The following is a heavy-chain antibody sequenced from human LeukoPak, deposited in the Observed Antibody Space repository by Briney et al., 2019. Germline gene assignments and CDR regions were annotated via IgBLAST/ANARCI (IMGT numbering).Heavy chain of an antibody. D-gene: IGHD2-2*02. CDR3: ARDGGYCSSTSCYRDYYYYYGMDV. CDR1: GFTFSSYS. J-gene: IGHJ6*02. Sequence: GGSLRLSCAASGFTFSSYSMNWVRQAPGKGLEWVSSISSSSSYIYYADSVKGRLTISRDNAKNSLYLQMNSLRAEDTAVYYCARDGGYCSSTSCYRDYYYYYGMDVWGQGTTVTVSS. CDR2: ISSSSSYI. V-gene: IGHV3-21*01.